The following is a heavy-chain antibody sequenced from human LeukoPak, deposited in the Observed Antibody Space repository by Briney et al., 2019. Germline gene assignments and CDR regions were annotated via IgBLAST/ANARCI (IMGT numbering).Heavy chain of an antibody. CDR1: GFTFSSYW. J-gene: IGHJ3*01. CDR2: INTDGSST. Sequence: PPGGSLRLSCAASGFTFSSYWMHWVRQAPGKGLVWVSRINTDGSSTNYADSVKGRFTISRDNDKSSVSLQMNNLSAEDTAVYYCVRGPRYRGYAFDDWGQGTMVIVSP. D-gene: IGHD3-10*01. V-gene: IGHV3-74*01. CDR3: VRGPRYRGYAFDD.